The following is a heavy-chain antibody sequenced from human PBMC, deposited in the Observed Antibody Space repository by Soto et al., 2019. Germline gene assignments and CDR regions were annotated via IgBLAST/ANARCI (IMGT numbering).Heavy chain of an antibody. CDR3: ARGSESFDL. D-gene: IGHD1-26*01. CDR2: ISGYNGNT. Sequence: ASVKVSCKASGYTFHNYGISWVRQVPGQGLEWMGWISGYNGNTNYAPKIQGRVTVTRDTSPATAYMELRSLRSDDTAIYYCARGSESFDLWGQGTLVTVSS. J-gene: IGHJ4*02. CDR1: GYTFHNYG. V-gene: IGHV1-18*01.